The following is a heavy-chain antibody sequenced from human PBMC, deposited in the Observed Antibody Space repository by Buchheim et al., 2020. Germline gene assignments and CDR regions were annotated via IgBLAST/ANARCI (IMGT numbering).Heavy chain of an antibody. Sequence: QVQLVESGGGVVQPGRSLRLSCAASGFTFSSYGMHWVRQAPGKGLEWVAVIWYDGSDKYYADSVKGRFTISRDNSKNTLYLHMNSLRAGDTAVYYCARDYGDYVGYFDYWGQGTL. CDR1: GFTFSSYG. V-gene: IGHV3-33*01. D-gene: IGHD4-17*01. J-gene: IGHJ4*02. CDR3: ARDYGDYVGYFDY. CDR2: IWYDGSDK.